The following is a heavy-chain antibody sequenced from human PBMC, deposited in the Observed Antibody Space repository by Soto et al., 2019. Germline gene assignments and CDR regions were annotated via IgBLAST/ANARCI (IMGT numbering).Heavy chain of an antibody. CDR1: GFTFSSYS. CDR3: ARTPNYFDSRGYYGA. J-gene: IGHJ5*02. D-gene: IGHD3-22*01. CDR2: ISSSSSYI. Sequence: EVQLVESGGGLIKPGGSLRLSCAASGFTFSSYSMNWVRQAPGKGLEWVSSISSSSSYISYADSVKGRFTISRDNAKNSLYLQMNSLRAEDTAVYYCARTPNYFDSRGYYGAWGQGTLVTVSS. V-gene: IGHV3-21*01.